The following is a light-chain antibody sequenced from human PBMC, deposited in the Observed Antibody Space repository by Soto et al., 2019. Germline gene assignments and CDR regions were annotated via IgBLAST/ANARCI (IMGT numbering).Light chain of an antibody. CDR3: QHYDNLPPFT. CDR1: QDIRNY. V-gene: IGKV1-33*01. J-gene: IGKJ3*01. CDR2: GAS. Sequence: DIQMTQSPSSLSASVGDRVTITCQASQDIRNYLNWYQQKPGRAPKLLIYGASNLETGVPSSFRGSGYGTDFTFAISSLQPEDTATYYCQHYDNLPPFTFGPGPKVAIK.